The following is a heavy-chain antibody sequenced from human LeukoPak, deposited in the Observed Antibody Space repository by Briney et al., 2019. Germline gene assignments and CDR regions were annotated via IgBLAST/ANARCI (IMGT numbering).Heavy chain of an antibody. D-gene: IGHD2-21*02. CDR1: GGTFSSYA. CDR3: ARDRNPGLHIVVVTATRPWYYGMDV. J-gene: IGHJ6*02. Sequence: GASAKVSCKASGGTFSSYAISWVRQAPGQGLEWMGRIIPILGIANYAQKFQGRVTITADKSTSTAYMELSSLRSEDTAVYYCARDRNPGLHIVVVTATRPWYYGMDVWGQGTTVTVSS. CDR2: IIPILGIA. V-gene: IGHV1-69*04.